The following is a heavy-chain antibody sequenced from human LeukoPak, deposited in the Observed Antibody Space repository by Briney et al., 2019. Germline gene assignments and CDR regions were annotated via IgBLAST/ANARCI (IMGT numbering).Heavy chain of an antibody. CDR1: GYTFTGYY. Sequence: ASVKVSCKASGYTFTGYYMHWGRQAPGQGGEWRGGINPTSGGTNYAQKFQGRVPMTRYTSITTAYLELSRLRSDDTAVYYCARGHIAAAGYYYYYMDVWGKGTTVTVSS. V-gene: IGHV1-2*02. CDR3: ARGHIAAAGYYYYYMDV. J-gene: IGHJ6*03. CDR2: INPTSGGT. D-gene: IGHD6-13*01.